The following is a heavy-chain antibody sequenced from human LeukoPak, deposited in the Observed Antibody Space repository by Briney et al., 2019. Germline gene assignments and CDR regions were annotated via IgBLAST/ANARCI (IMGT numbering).Heavy chain of an antibody. CDR2: INHSGST. CDR1: GGSFSGYY. CDR3: ARVRRGSGWYSSKEGAFDP. V-gene: IGHV4-34*01. J-gene: IGHJ5*02. D-gene: IGHD6-13*01. Sequence: SETLSLTCAVYGGSFSGYYWSWIRQPPGKGLGWIGEINHSGSTNYNPSLKSRVTISVDTSKNQFSLKLSSVTAADTAVYYCARVRRGSGWYSSKEGAFDPWGQGTLVTVSS.